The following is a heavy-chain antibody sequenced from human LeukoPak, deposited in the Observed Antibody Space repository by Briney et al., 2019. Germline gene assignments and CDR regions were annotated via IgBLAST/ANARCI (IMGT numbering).Heavy chain of an antibody. J-gene: IGHJ6*03. D-gene: IGHD6-13*01. V-gene: IGHV4-34*01. CDR3: ARGGSSWSRYYYYYYMDV. CDR2: INHSGST. Sequence: SETLSLTCAVYGGSFSGYYWSWIRQPPGKGLEWIGEINHSGSTNYNPSLKSRVTISVDTSKNQFSLKLSSVTAADTAVYYCARGGSSWSRYYYYYYMDVWGKGTTVTVSS. CDR1: GGSFSGYY.